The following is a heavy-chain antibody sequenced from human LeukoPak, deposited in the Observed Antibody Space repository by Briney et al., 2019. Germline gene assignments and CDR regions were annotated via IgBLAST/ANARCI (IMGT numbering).Heavy chain of an antibody. CDR1: GFTFSSYS. CDR3: ARERRGVTVIIDAFDI. CDR2: ISSSSYI. D-gene: IGHD2-21*02. J-gene: IGHJ3*02. Sequence: GGSLRLSCAASGFTFSSYSMIWVRQAPGKGLEWVSSISSSSYIYYADSVIGRFTISRDNAENSLYLHMNSLRAEDTAVYYCARERRGVTVIIDAFDIWGQGTMVTVSS. V-gene: IGHV3-21*01.